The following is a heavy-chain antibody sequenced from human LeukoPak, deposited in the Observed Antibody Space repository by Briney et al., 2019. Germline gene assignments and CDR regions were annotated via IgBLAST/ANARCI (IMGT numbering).Heavy chain of an antibody. V-gene: IGHV4-39*01. CDR2: IYYSGST. D-gene: IGHD3-3*01. J-gene: IGHJ4*02. CDR1: GGSISSSSYY. CDR3: ARGPTYYDFWSGSRYFDY. Sequence: SETLSLTCTVSGGSISSSSYYWGWIRQPPGKGLEWIGSIYYSGSTYYNPSLKSRVTISVDTSKNQFSLKLSSVTAADTAVYYCARGPTYYDFWSGSRYFDYWGQGTLVNVSS.